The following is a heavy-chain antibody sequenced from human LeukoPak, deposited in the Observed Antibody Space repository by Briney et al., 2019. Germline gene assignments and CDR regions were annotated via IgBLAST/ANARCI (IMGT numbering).Heavy chain of an antibody. D-gene: IGHD6-6*01. Sequence: GGSLRISCAASGFSVSSDYINWLPQAPGKGLEWVSVIYSGGSIYYADSVEGRFTISRHTSKNTVYLYMNNLRPEDTAVYYCVRATSSLAFDIWGQGTKVTVSS. CDR1: GFSVSSDY. J-gene: IGHJ3*02. CDR3: VRATSSLAFDI. CDR2: IYSGGSI. V-gene: IGHV3-53*04.